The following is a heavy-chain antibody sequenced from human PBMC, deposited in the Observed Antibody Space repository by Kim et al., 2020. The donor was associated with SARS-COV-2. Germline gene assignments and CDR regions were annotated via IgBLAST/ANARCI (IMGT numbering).Heavy chain of an antibody. CDR3: ARGTGIVVVPAAIFSRRSPEVAAAARDWWFGP. V-gene: IGHV3-33*01. Sequence: GGSLRLSCAASGFTFSSYGMHWVRQAPGKGLEWVAVIWYDGSNKYYADSVKGRFTISRDNSKNTLYLQMNSLRAEDTAVYYCARGTGIVVVPAAIFSRRSPEVAAAARDWWFGPWGQGTLVTVSS. D-gene: IGHD2-2*02. CDR2: IWYDGSNK. CDR1: GFTFSSYG. J-gene: IGHJ5*02.